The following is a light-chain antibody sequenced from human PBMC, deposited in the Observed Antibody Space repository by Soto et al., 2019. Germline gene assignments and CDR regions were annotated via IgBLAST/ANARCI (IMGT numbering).Light chain of an antibody. CDR1: QSVSSN. J-gene: IGKJ1*01. Sequence: EIVMTQSPATLSVSPVEIATLYCRASQSVSSNLAWYQQKPGQAPRLLIYGASTRATGTPDRFSGSGSGTDFTLTINRLEPEDFALYYCQQYGSSPPTCGQGTKGDIK. V-gene: IGKV3-20*01. CDR2: GAS. CDR3: QQYGSSPPT.